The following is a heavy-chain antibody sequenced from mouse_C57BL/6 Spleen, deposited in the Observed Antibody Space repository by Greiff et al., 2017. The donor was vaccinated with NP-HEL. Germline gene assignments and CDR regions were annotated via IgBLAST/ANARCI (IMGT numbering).Heavy chain of an antibody. CDR3: ARRDNYYGSSY. CDR1: GYSITSGYY. Sequence: ESGPGLVKPSQSLSLTCSVTGYSITSGYYWNWIRQFPGNKLEWMGYISYDGSNNYNPSLKNRISITRDTSKNQFFLKLNSVTTEDTATYYCARRDNYYGSSYWGQGTLVTVSA. D-gene: IGHD1-1*01. CDR2: ISYDGSN. V-gene: IGHV3-6*01. J-gene: IGHJ3*01.